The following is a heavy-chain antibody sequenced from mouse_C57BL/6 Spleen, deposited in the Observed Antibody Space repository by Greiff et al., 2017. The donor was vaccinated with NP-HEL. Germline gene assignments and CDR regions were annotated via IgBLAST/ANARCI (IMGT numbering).Heavy chain of an antibody. CDR2: IDPSDSET. D-gene: IGHD2-2*01. J-gene: IGHJ4*01. CDR1: GYTFTSYW. CDR3: ARSGRYYGYDGAN. Sequence: QVQLQQPGAELVRPGSSVKLSCKASGYTFTSYWMHWVKQRPIQGLEWIGNIDPSDSETHYNQKFKDKATLTVDKSSSTAYMQLISLTSEDSAVNYCARSGRYYGYDGANWGQGTSVTVSS. V-gene: IGHV1-52*01.